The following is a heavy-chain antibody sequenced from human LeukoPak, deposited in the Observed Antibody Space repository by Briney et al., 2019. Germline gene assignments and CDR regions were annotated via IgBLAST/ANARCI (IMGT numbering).Heavy chain of an antibody. D-gene: IGHD1-26*01. CDR1: GFTFSSYA. V-gene: IGHV3-30*04. J-gene: IGHJ4*02. Sequence: GGSLRLSCAASGFTFSSYAMHWVRQAPGKGLEWVAVISYDGSNKYYADSVKGRFTISRDNSKNTLYLQMNSLRAEDTAVYYCAKDGMPYWGQGTLVTVSS. CDR2: ISYDGSNK. CDR3: AKDGMPY.